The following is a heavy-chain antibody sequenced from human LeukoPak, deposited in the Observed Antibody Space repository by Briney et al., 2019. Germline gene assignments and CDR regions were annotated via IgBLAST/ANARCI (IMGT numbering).Heavy chain of an antibody. CDR2: INPKNGGT. D-gene: IGHD3-16*01. CDR1: GYTFIGYY. J-gene: IGHJ5*02. Sequence: ASVKVSCKTSGYTFIGYYMHWVRQAPGQGLEWMGWINPKNGGTNYAPRFQGRVTMTRDRSISTVYMELTRLTSDDTAVYYCARASFWESPVNWFDPWGQGTLVTVSS. CDR3: ARASFWESPVNWFDP. V-gene: IGHV1-2*07.